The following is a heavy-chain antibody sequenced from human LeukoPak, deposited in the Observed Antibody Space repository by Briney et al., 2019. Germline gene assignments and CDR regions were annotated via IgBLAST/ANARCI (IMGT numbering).Heavy chain of an antibody. D-gene: IGHD4/OR15-4a*01. CDR1: GYTFTSYG. CDR3: ARGPGGDYGPGTFDY. J-gene: IGHJ4*02. CDR2: ISAYNGNT. Sequence: ASVKVSCKASGYTFTSYGISWVRQAPGQGLEWMGWISAYNGNTNYAQKLQGRVTITSDTSASTAYMELSSLRSEDTAIYYCARGPGGDYGPGTFDYWGQGTLVTVSS. V-gene: IGHV1-18*01.